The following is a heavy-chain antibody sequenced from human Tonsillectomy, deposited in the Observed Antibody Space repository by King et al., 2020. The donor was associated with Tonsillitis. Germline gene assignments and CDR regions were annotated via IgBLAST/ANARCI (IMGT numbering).Heavy chain of an antibody. CDR1: GFTFSSYG. CDR3: ARDRPTHFDY. CDR2: IWYDESNK. V-gene: IGHV3-33*01. J-gene: IGHJ4*02. Sequence: VQLVESGGGVVQPGRSLRLSCAAPGFTFSSYGMHWVRQAPGKGLEWVAVIWYDESNKYYADSVKGRFTISRDNSKNTLYLQMNSLRAEDTAVYYCARDRPTHFDYWGQGTLVTVSS.